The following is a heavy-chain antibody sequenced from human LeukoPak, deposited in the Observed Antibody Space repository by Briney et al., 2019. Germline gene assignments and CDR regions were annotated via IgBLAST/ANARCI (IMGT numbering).Heavy chain of an antibody. CDR2: IYYSGST. CDR1: GGSISSSSYY. Sequence: WETLSLTCTVSGGSISSSSYYWGWIRQPPGKGLEWIGSIYYSGSTYYNPSLKSRVTISVDTSKNQFSLKLSSVTAADTAVYYCARLHNYDFWSGYSNWFDPWGQGTLVTVSS. D-gene: IGHD3-3*01. J-gene: IGHJ5*02. CDR3: ARLHNYDFWSGYSNWFDP. V-gene: IGHV4-39*01.